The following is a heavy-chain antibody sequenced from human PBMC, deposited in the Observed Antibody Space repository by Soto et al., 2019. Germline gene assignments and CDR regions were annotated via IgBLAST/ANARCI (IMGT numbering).Heavy chain of an antibody. CDR3: AKNTIFGVVISPLNY. D-gene: IGHD3-3*01. Sequence: ASGFTFSSYAMSWVRQAPGKGLEWVSAISGSGGSTYYADSVKGRFTISRDNSKNTLYLQMNSLRAEDTAVYYCAKNTIFGVVISPLNYCGQGPLAPVS. V-gene: IGHV3-23*01. CDR2: ISGSGGST. J-gene: IGHJ4*02. CDR1: GFTFSSYA.